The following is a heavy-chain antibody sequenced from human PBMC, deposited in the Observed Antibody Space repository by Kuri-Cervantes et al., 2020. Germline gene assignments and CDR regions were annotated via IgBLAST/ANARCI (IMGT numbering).Heavy chain of an antibody. Sequence: SETLSLTCAVSGGSISSGGYSWSWIRQPPGKGLEWIGYIYHSGSTYYNPSLKSRVTISVDRSKNQFSLKLSSVTAADTAVYYCARGIRITNNLGGKGGMDVWGQGTTVTVSS. CDR3: ARGIRITNNLGGKGGMDV. J-gene: IGHJ6*02. CDR2: IYHSGST. D-gene: IGHD3-3*01. CDR1: GGSISSGGYS. V-gene: IGHV4-30-2*01.